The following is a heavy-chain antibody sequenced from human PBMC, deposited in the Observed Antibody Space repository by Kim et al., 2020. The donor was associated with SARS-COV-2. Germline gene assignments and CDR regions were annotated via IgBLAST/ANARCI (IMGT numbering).Heavy chain of an antibody. D-gene: IGHD6-13*01. CDR3: ARDYGIAAAGKLDY. Sequence: GGSLRLSCAASGFTFSSYGMHWVRQAPGKGLEWVAVISYDGSNKYYADSVKGRFTISRDNSKNTLYLQMNSLRAEDTAVYYCARDYGIAAAGKLDYWGQG. V-gene: IGHV3-33*05. J-gene: IGHJ4*02. CDR1: GFTFSSYG. CDR2: ISYDGSNK.